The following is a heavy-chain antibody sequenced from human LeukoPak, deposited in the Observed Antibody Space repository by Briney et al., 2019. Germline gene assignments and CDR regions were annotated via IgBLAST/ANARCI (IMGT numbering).Heavy chain of an antibody. CDR2: INHSGST. J-gene: IGHJ5*02. CDR3: ARGLLWTRGWFDP. D-gene: IGHD3-10*01. V-gene: IGHV4-34*01. Sequence: SETLSLTCAVYGGSFSGYYRSWIRQPPGKGLEWIGEINHSGSTNYNPSLKSRVTISVDTSKNQFSLKLSSVTAADTAVYYCARGLLWTRGWFDPWGQGTLVTVSS. CDR1: GGSFSGYY.